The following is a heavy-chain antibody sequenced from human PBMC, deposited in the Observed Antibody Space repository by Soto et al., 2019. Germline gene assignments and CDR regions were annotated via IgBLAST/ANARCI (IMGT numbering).Heavy chain of an antibody. Sequence: ASVKVSCKASGYTFTSYAMHWVRQAPGQRLEWMGWINAGNGNTKYSQKFQGRVTITRDTSASTAYMELSSLRSEDTAVYYCARDRIAAAGIEVNYYYMDVWGKGTTVTVSS. CDR1: GYTFTSYA. J-gene: IGHJ6*03. V-gene: IGHV1-3*01. CDR2: INAGNGNT. D-gene: IGHD6-13*01. CDR3: ARDRIAAAGIEVNYYYMDV.